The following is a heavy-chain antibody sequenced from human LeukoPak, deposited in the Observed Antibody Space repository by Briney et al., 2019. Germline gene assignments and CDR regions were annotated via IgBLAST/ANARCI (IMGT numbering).Heavy chain of an antibody. CDR1: GFTFSSYA. J-gene: IGHJ4*02. D-gene: IGHD6-19*01. Sequence: TGGSLRLSCAASGFTFSSYAMSWVRQAPGKGLEWVSAISGSGGSTYYADSVKGRFTISRGNSKNTLYLQMNSLRAEDTAVYYCAKTTGSGWREPFDYWGQGTLVTVSS. V-gene: IGHV3-23*01. CDR2: ISGSGGST. CDR3: AKTTGSGWREPFDY.